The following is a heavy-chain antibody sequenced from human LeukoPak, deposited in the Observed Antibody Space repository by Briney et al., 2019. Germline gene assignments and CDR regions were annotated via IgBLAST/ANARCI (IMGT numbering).Heavy chain of an antibody. CDR3: ARTYCGGDCYLDEAYYFDY. J-gene: IGHJ4*02. V-gene: IGHV4-4*07. D-gene: IGHD2-21*02. CDR1: GGSISSYY. CDR2: IYTSGST. Sequence: SETLSLTCTVSGGSISSYYWSWIRQPAGKGLEWIGRIYTSGSTNYNPSLKSRVTMSVDTSKNQFSLKLSSVTAADTAVYYCARTYCGGDCYLDEAYYFDYWGQGTLVTVSS.